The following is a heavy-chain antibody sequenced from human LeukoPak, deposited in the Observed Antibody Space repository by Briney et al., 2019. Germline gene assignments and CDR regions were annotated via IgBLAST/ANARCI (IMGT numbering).Heavy chain of an antibody. CDR2: INPNSGDP. CDR3: ARDFFGVGASLVGF. Sequence: GASVKVSCKPSGYTFTAYFIHWVRQAPGQRLEWLGWINPNSGDPNYAEKFQGRVTMTRDTSSRTADMELSSLRSDDTAVYYCARDFFGVGASLVGFWGQGTLVTVSS. D-gene: IGHD1-26*01. V-gene: IGHV1-2*02. J-gene: IGHJ4*02. CDR1: GYTFTAYF.